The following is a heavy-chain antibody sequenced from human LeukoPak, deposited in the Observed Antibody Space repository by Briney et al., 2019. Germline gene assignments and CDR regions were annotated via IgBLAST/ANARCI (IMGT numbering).Heavy chain of an antibody. CDR2: ISASGP. V-gene: IGHV3-23*01. J-gene: IGHJ4*02. D-gene: IGHD3-22*01. CDR1: GFTFSSYS. Sequence: GGSLRLSCAASGFTFSSYSMNWVRQAPGKGLEWVSTISASGPYYADAVRGRFTITRDNSRNTLSLQMDSLRAEDTAVYYCAKDHESDGYPCLDHWGLGTLVTVSS. CDR3: AKDHESDGYPCLDH.